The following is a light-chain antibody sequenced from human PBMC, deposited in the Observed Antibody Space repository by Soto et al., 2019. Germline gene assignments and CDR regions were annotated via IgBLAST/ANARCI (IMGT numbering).Light chain of an antibody. Sequence: DIQMTQSPSTLSASVGDRVTITCRASQSISSWLAWYQQKPGKAPKLLIYKASSLESGVPSRFSGSGSGTEFTLTISSLQPDDFATYYCQQYNRYQLTFGQGTKVEIK. J-gene: IGKJ1*01. CDR3: QQYNRYQLT. CDR2: KAS. CDR1: QSISSW. V-gene: IGKV1-5*03.